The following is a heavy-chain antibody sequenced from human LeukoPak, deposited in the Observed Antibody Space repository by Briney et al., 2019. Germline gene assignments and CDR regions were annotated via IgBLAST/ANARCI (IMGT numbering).Heavy chain of an antibody. D-gene: IGHD2-15*01. CDR2: IYYSGST. Sequence: SETLSLTCTVSGGSISSYYWSWIQQPPGKGLEWIGYIYYSGSTNYNPSLKSRVTISVDTSKNQFSLKLSSVTAADTAVYYCARELGYCSGGSCYPRPSNWFDPWGQGTLVTVSS. CDR3: ARELGYCSGGSCYPRPSNWFDP. J-gene: IGHJ5*02. V-gene: IGHV4-59*01. CDR1: GGSISSYY.